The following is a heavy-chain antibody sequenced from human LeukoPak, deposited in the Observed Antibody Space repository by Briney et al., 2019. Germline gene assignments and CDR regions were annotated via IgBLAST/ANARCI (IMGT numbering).Heavy chain of an antibody. CDR3: ASAGAVVTHYYYYYMDV. D-gene: IGHD5-18*01. J-gene: IGHJ6*03. V-gene: IGHV3-7*01. CDR2: IKQDGNEK. CDR1: GFTFSRYW. Sequence: PGGSLRLSCAACGFTFSRYWMGWVRQAPGKGLEWVANIKQDGNEKYYVDSVKGRFTISRDNAKNSLYLQMNSLRAEDTAVYYCASAGAVVTHYYYYYMDVWGKGTTVTVSS.